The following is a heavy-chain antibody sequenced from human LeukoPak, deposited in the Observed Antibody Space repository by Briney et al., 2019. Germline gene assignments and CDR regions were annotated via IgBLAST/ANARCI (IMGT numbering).Heavy chain of an antibody. Sequence: ASVKVSCKVSGYTFTDYYLHWVRQAPGQGHECMGWINPNSGATQYTEKFQGRVTMTRDTSISTAYMELSRLTSDDTAMYYCAGQPEYSSGWYPLDYWGQGTLVTVSS. V-gene: IGHV1-2*02. CDR1: GYTFTDYY. CDR2: INPNSGAT. D-gene: IGHD6-19*01. J-gene: IGHJ4*02. CDR3: AGQPEYSSGWYPLDY.